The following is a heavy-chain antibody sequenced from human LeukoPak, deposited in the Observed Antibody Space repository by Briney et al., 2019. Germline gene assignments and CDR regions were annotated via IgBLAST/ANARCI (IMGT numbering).Heavy chain of an antibody. CDR3: ARDILHIPAAMPSFDY. J-gene: IGHJ4*02. Sequence: GGSLRLSCAASGFTVSSNYMSWVRQAPGKGLEWVSVIYSGGSTYYADSVKGRFTISRDNAKNSLYLQMNSLRAEDTAVYYCARDILHIPAAMPSFDYWGQGTLVTVSS. V-gene: IGHV3-66*01. D-gene: IGHD2-2*01. CDR1: GFTVSSNY. CDR2: IYSGGST.